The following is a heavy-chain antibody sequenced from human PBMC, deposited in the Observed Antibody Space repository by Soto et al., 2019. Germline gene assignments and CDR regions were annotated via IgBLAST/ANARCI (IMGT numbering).Heavy chain of an antibody. CDR3: AKDRYSGSPVDY. CDR2: ISYDGSNK. Sequence: GGSLRLSCAASGLTFSSYGMTGARQAPGKGLEWVAVISYDGSNKYYADSVKGRFTISRDNSKNTLYLQMNSLRAEDTAVYYCAKDRYSGSPVDYWGQGTLVTVSS. D-gene: IGHD1-26*01. CDR1: GLTFSSYG. J-gene: IGHJ4*02. V-gene: IGHV3-30*18.